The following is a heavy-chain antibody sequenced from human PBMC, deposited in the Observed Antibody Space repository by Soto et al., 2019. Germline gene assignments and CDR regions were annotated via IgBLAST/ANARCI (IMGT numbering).Heavy chain of an antibody. V-gene: IGHV4-30-2*01. D-gene: IGHD1-1*01. CDR2: IYHSGST. Sequence: PSETLSLTCVVSGGSISSGGYSLNWIRQPPGKGLEWIGYIYHSGSTLYNPSLKSRVTISVDKSKNQFSLKLSSVTAADTAVYYCARDQLEGNWFDPWGQGTLVTVSS. CDR3: ARDQLEGNWFDP. CDR1: GGSISSGGYS. J-gene: IGHJ5*02.